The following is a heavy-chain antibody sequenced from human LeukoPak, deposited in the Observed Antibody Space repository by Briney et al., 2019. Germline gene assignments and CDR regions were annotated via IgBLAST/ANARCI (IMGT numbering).Heavy chain of an antibody. V-gene: IGHV7-4-1*02. J-gene: IGHJ6*03. Sequence: GASVKVSCKASGYTFTSYAMNWVRQAPGQGLEWMGWININTGNPTYAHAFTGRFVFSLDTSSSTAYLQISSLKAEDTAVYYCARGRYCSGGSCPLNNYYYYYYMDVWGKGTSVTVSS. CDR3: ARGRYCSGGSCPLNNYYYYYYMDV. CDR2: ININTGNP. D-gene: IGHD2-15*01. CDR1: GYTFTSYA.